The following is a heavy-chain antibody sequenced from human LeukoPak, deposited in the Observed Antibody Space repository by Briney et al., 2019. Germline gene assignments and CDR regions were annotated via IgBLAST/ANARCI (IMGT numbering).Heavy chain of an antibody. J-gene: IGHJ4*02. CDR2: IYYSGST. D-gene: IGHD5-12*01. V-gene: IGHV4-59*01. CDR3: ARSGGYSGYDVDY. CDR1: GGSISSYY. Sequence: SETLSLTCTVSGGSISSYYWSWIRQPPGKGLEWIGYIYYSGSTNYNPSLKSRVTTSIDKSKNQFSLKLSSVTAADTAVYYCARSGGYSGYDVDYWGQGTLVTVSS.